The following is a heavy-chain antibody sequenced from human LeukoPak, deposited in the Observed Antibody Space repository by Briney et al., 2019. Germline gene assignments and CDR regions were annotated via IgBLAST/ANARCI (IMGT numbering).Heavy chain of an antibody. CDR3: ARLSGRDYYFDY. CDR1: GGSISSGSYY. V-gene: IGHV4-61*02. CDR2: FYTTGTT. Sequence: SQTLSLTCTVSGGSISSGSYYWSWIRQPAGKGLEWIGRFYTTGTTNYNPSLKSRVTISINTSKNQFSLKLNSVTTADSAVYYCARLSGRDYYFDYWGQGTLVTVSS. D-gene: IGHD3-3*02. J-gene: IGHJ4*02.